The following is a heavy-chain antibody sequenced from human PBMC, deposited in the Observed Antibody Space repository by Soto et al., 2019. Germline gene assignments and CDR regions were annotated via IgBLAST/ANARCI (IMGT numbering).Heavy chain of an antibody. J-gene: IGHJ6*03. CDR3: ARKYSSSSRLYYYYMDV. D-gene: IGHD6-13*01. Sequence: GGSLRLSCAASGFTVSSNYMSWVRQAPGKGLEWVSVIYSGGSTYYADSVKGRFTISRDNSKNTLYLQMNSLRAEDTAVYYCARKYSSSSRLYYYYMDVWGKGTTVTVSS. V-gene: IGHV3-66*01. CDR2: IYSGGST. CDR1: GFTVSSNY.